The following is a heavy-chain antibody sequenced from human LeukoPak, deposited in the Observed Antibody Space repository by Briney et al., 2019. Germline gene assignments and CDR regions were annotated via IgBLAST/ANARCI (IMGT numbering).Heavy chain of an antibody. V-gene: IGHV3-30*02. D-gene: IGHD3-10*01. CDR2: IRYDGSNK. J-gene: IGHJ4*02. CDR3: AGGSTLDRGLVYY. CDR1: GFTFSSYG. Sequence: GGSLRLSCAASGFTFSSYGMHWVRQAPGKGLEWVAFIRYDGSNKYYADSVKGRFTISRDNSKNTLYLQMNSLRVEDTAVYYCAGGSTLDRGLVYYWGQGTLVTVSS.